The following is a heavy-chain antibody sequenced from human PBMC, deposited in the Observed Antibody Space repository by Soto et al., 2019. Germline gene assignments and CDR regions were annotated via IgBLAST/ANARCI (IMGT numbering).Heavy chain of an antibody. CDR1: GYTFTSCG. CDR3: ARDIAVAGRISTDWFDP. J-gene: IGHJ5*02. CDR2: ISAYNGNT. V-gene: IGHV1-18*01. Sequence: GASVKVSCKASGYTFTSCGISRVRQAPGQGLEWMGWISAYNGNTNYAQKLQGRVTMTTDTSTSTAYMELRSLRSDDTAVYYCARDIAVAGRISTDWFDPWGQGTLVTVSS. D-gene: IGHD6-19*01.